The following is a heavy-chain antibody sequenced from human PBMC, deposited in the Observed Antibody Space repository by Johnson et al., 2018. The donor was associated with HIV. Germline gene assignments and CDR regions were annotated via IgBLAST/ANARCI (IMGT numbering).Heavy chain of an antibody. CDR3: ARDSSNSFRFEMYAFDI. Sequence: QVQLVESGGGVVQPGRSLRLSCAASGFTFSSNPMHWVRQAPGKGLEWVAVMSYDGINKYYADSVKGRFTISRDNSKNTLYLQMNSLRPEATAVYYCARDSSNSFRFEMYAFDIWGQGTMVTVSS. V-gene: IGHV3-30-3*01. J-gene: IGHJ3*02. D-gene: IGHD6-6*01. CDR2: MSYDGINK. CDR1: GFTFSSNP.